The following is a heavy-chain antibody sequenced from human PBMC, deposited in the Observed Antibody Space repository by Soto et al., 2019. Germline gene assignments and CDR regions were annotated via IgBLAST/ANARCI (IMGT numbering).Heavy chain of an antibody. D-gene: IGHD4-4*01. V-gene: IGHV4-31*03. CDR2: IYYRGDT. Sequence: QVQLQESGPGLVKPSQTLSLTCTVSGGSISSGGYYWSWIRQHPEKGLEWIGYIYYRGDTYYIPSLKSRVSMSLDTSKNQFSLEMTSVTAADTAVYYCARDKKISNSPTVVTFDAFDTWGQGTVVTVSS. J-gene: IGHJ3*02. CDR1: GGSISSGGYY. CDR3: ARDKKISNSPTVVTFDAFDT.